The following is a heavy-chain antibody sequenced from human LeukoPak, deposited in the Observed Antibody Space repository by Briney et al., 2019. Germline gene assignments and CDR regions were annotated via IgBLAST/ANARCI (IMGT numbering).Heavy chain of an antibody. J-gene: IGHJ6*03. CDR3: VREYSGSYYYYYYMDV. D-gene: IGHD1-26*01. CDR1: GGSISSSSYY. CDR2: IYYSGST. V-gene: IGHV4-39*01. Sequence: PSETLSLTCTVSGGSISSSSYYWGWIRQPPGKGLEWIGSIYYSGSTYYNPSLKSRVTISVDTSKNQFSLKLSSVTAADTAVYYCVREYSGSYYYYYYMDVWGKGTTVTISS.